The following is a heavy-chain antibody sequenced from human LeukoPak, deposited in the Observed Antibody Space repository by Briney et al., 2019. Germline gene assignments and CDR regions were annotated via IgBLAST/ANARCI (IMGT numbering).Heavy chain of an antibody. J-gene: IGHJ4*02. CDR2: IYYSGST. CDR1: GGSISSYY. CDR3: ARQAGSDYYDSSGYYEAYFDY. Sequence: PSETLSLTCTVSGGSISSYYWSWIRQPPGKGLEWIGYIYYSGSTNYNPSLKSRVTISVDTSKNQFSLKLSSVTAADTAVYYCARQAGSDYYDSSGYYEAYFDYWGRGTLVTVSS. D-gene: IGHD3-22*01. V-gene: IGHV4-59*08.